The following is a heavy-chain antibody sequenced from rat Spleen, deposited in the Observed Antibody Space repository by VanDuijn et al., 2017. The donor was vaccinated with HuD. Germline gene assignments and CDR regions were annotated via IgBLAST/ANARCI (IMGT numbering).Heavy chain of an antibody. J-gene: IGHJ2*01. CDR2: ISYDGSST. Sequence: EVQLVESGGGLVQPGRSMKLSCAASGFTFSNYDMAWVRQAPTNGLEWVASISYDGSSTYYRDSVKGRFTISRDNAKSTLYLQMDSLRSEDTATYYCTTVGSSYDYWGQGVMVTVSS. V-gene: IGHV5-20*01. CDR3: TTVGSSYDY. CDR1: GFTFSNYD. D-gene: IGHD1-2*01.